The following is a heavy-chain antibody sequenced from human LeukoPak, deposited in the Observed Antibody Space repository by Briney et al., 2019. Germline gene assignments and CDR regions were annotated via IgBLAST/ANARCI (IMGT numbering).Heavy chain of an antibody. CDR1: GYTFTSYY. V-gene: IGHV1-46*01. D-gene: IGHD2-21*02. CDR3: ARDGIAYCGGDCYSRWFDP. CDR2: INPSGGST. J-gene: IGHJ5*02. Sequence: ASVKVSCKASGYTFTSYYMHWVRQAPGQGLEWMGIINPSGGSTIYAQKFQGRVTMTRDTSTSTDYMELSSLRSEDTAVYYCARDGIAYCGGDCYSRWFDPWGQGTLVTVSS.